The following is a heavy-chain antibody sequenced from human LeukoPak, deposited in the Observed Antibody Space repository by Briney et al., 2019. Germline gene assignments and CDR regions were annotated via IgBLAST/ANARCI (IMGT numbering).Heavy chain of an antibody. D-gene: IGHD2-15*01. V-gene: IGHV4-59*01. CDR3: ARMANCSGGSCYGPIFDY. CDR1: GGSISSYY. J-gene: IGHJ4*02. CDR2: IYYSGST. Sequence: SETLSLTCTVSGGSISSYYWSWIRQPPGKGLEWIGYIYYSGSTNYNPSLKSRVTISVDTSKNQFPLKLSSVTAADTAVYYCARMANCSGGSCYGPIFDYWGLGTLVTVSS.